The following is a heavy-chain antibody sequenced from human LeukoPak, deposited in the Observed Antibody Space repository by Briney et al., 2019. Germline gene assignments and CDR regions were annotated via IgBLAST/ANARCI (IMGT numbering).Heavy chain of an antibody. J-gene: IGHJ4*02. CDR2: ISSSGSTI. D-gene: IGHD3-22*01. CDR3: AKEIYYYDSSGYYD. V-gene: IGHV3-11*04. Sequence: GGSLRLSCAASGFTFSDYYMSWIRQAPGKGLEWVSYISSSGSTIYYADSVKGRFTISRDNSKNTLYLQMNSLRAEDTAVYYCAKEIYYYDSSGYYDWGQGTLVTVSS. CDR1: GFTFSDYY.